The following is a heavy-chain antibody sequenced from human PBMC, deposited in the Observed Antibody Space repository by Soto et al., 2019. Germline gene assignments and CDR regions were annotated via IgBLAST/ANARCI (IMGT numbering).Heavy chain of an antibody. J-gene: IGHJ5*02. V-gene: IGHV1-69*06. D-gene: IGHD3-10*01. Sequence: QVQLVQSGAEVKKPGSSVKVSCKASGGTFSSYAISWVRQAPGQGLEWMGGIIPIFGTANYAQKFQGRVTITADKSTSTAYKELSSLRSEDTAVYYCARGRDMVRGAITKYNWFDPWGQGTLVTVSS. CDR2: IIPIFGTA. CDR3: ARGRDMVRGAITKYNWFDP. CDR1: GGTFSSYA.